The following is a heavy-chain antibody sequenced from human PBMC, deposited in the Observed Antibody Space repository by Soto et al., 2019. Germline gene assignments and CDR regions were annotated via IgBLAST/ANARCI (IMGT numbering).Heavy chain of an antibody. D-gene: IGHD6-19*01. J-gene: IGHJ4*02. V-gene: IGHV3-7*01. Sequence: EVQLVESGGGLVQPGGSLRLSCADSGFSSSPFWMTWVRQAPGKGLEWVALIKQDGSEELYVDSVKGRFTISRDNAKKSVYLQIDSLGVQDTAVLYCKGGSGWLQTDWGQGTLVTVSS. CDR2: IKQDGSEE. CDR1: GFSSSPFW. CDR3: KGGSGWLQTD.